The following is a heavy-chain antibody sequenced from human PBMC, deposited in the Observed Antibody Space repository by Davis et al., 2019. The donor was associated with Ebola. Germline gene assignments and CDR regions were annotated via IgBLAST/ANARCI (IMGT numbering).Heavy chain of an antibody. J-gene: IGHJ4*02. CDR1: GYKFTNYW. D-gene: IGHD4/OR15-4a*01. CDR3: VRQESLYGAIDS. V-gene: IGHV5-51*01. Sequence: GESLKISCKGSGYKFTNYWIGWVRQMPGKGLEWMGIIYPDDSDTRYGPSFQGQVTISADESISTAYLQWSSLKASDTAIYYCVRQESLYGAIDSWGQGTLVTVSS. CDR2: IYPDDSDT.